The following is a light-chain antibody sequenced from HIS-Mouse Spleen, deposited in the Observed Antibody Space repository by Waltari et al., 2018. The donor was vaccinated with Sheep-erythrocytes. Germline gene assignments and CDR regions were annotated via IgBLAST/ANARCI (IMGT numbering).Light chain of an antibody. CDR3: SSYAGSNNWV. CDR2: EVS. J-gene: IGLJ3*02. V-gene: IGLV2-8*01. Sequence: QSALTQPPSASGSPGQSVTIPCTGTSSDVGGDNYVSWYQQHPGKAPKLMIYEVSKRPSGVPGRFSGSKSCNTASLTVSGLQAEDEADYYCSSYAGSNNWVFGGGTKLTVL. CDR1: SSDVGGDNY.